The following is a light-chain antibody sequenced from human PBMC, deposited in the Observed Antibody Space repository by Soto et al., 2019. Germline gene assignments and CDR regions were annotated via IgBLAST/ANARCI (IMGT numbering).Light chain of an antibody. CDR1: QSISDY. CDR2: KAS. CDR3: QQYSTYPWT. Sequence: DIQMTQSPSTLSASVGDRVTITCRASQSISDYLAWYQQKPGKAPTLLIYKASSLESGVPSRFSGGGSGTEFTLTISSLQPDDFATYCCQQYSTYPWTFGQGTRLEIK. V-gene: IGKV1-5*03. J-gene: IGKJ5*01.